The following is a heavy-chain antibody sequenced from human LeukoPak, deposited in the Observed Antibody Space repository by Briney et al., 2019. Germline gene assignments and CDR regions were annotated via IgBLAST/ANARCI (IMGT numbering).Heavy chain of an antibody. D-gene: IGHD5-18*01. CDR1: GFTFSSYS. CDR3: ASLDTAMSNAGH. Sequence: GGSLRLSCAASGFTFSSYSMNWVRQAPGKGLEWVANVKRDGSGEYYVDSVKGRFTVSRDNAKNSLYLQMNSLRVEDTAVYYCASLDTAMSNAGHWGQGTLVTVSS. J-gene: IGHJ4*02. CDR2: VKRDGSGE. V-gene: IGHV3-7*01.